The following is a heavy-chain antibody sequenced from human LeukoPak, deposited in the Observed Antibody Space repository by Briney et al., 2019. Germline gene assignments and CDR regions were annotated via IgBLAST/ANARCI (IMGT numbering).Heavy chain of an antibody. V-gene: IGHV1-69*13. Sequence: ASVKVSCKASGGTFSSYAISWVRQAPGQGLEWMGGIIPIFGTANYAQKFQGRVTITADESTSTAYMELRSLRSEDTAVYYCAVDIVVVPAATPVVVPGMDVWGQGTTVTVSS. D-gene: IGHD2-2*01. CDR1: GGTFSSYA. CDR3: AVDIVVVPAATPVVVPGMDV. J-gene: IGHJ6*02. CDR2: IIPIFGTA.